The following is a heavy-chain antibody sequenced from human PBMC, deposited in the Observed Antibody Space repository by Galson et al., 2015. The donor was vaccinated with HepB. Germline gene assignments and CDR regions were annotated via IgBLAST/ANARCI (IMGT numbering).Heavy chain of an antibody. D-gene: IGHD4-17*01. V-gene: IGHV5-10-1*01. CDR2: IDPSDSYT. CDR3: ARHWGWYGDYEGGAFDI. CDR1: GYSFTSYW. Sequence: QSGAEVKKPGESLRISCKGSGYSFTSYWISWVRQMPGKGLEWMGRIDPSDSYTNYSPSFQGHVTISADKSISTAYLQWSSLKASDTAMYYCARHWGWYGDYEGGAFDIWGQGTMVTVSS. J-gene: IGHJ3*02.